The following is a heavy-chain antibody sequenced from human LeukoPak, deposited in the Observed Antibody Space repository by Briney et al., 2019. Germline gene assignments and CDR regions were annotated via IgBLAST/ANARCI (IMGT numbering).Heavy chain of an antibody. J-gene: IGHJ3*02. CDR1: GGSFSGYY. CDR3: ARARYGDYSPPHAFDI. Sequence: SETLSLTCAVYGGSFSGYYWSWIRQPPGKGLEWIGEINHSGSTNYNPSLKSRVTISVETSKNQFSLKLSSVTAADTAVYYCARARYGDYSPPHAFDIWGQGTMVTVSS. CDR2: INHSGST. V-gene: IGHV4-34*01. D-gene: IGHD4-17*01.